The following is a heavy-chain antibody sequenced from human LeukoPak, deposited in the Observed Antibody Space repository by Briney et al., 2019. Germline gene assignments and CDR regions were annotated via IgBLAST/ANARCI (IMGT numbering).Heavy chain of an antibody. V-gene: IGHV3-15*01. D-gene: IGHD3-10*01. J-gene: IGHJ3*02. CDR2: VKSKADDGTT. Sequence: GGSLRLSCEASGFSFTNTWRSWVRQAPGKGLEWVGRVKSKADDGTTDYAAPVQGRFTISRDDSKNTLSLQMNSLKTEFSAFYYRAPEGGSASYYGDDAFDMWGQGTMVTVSS. CDR1: GFSFTNTW. CDR3: APEGGSASYYGDDAFDM.